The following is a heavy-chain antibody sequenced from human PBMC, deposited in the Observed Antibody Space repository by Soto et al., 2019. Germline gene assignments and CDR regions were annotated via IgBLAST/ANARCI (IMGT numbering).Heavy chain of an antibody. J-gene: IGHJ4*02. CDR3: AKDLTYDLGPLDY. CDR2: ISGSGGST. CDR1: GFTFSSYA. Sequence: GGSLRLSCAASGFTFSSYAMSWVRQAPGKGLEWVSAISGSGGSTYYADSVKGRFTNSSDNSKNTLYLQMNSLRAEDTAVYYCAKDLTYDLGPLDYWGQGTLVTVSS. V-gene: IGHV3-23*01. D-gene: IGHD3-3*01.